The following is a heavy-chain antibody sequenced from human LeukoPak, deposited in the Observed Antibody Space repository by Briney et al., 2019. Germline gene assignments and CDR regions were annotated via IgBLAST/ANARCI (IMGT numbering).Heavy chain of an antibody. V-gene: IGHV3-11*01. CDR3: ARLVAIFDHYYYYYMDV. CDR1: GFTFSDYY. CDR2: ISSSGSTI. Sequence: GGSLRLSCAASGFTFSDYYMSWIRQAPGKGLEWVSYISSSGSTIYYADSVKGRFTISRDNAKNSLYLQMNSLRAQDTAVYYCARLVAIFDHYYYYYMDVWGKGTTVTVSS. J-gene: IGHJ6*03. D-gene: IGHD3-3*01.